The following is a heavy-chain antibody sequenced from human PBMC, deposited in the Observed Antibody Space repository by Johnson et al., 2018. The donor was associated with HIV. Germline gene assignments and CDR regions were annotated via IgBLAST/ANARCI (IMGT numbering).Heavy chain of an antibody. CDR1: GFTFSDYY. J-gene: IGHJ3*02. V-gene: IGHV3-11*04. CDR2: ISGSGSTI. D-gene: IGHD3-22*01. CDR3: ARERYYYDSSGSYNPHAFDI. Sequence: QVQLVESGGGVVQPGRSLRLSCAASGFTFSDYYMSWIRQAPGKGLEWVSYISGSGSTIYYADSVKGRFTISRDNAKNSLYLQMNSLRAEDTAVYYCARERYYYDSSGSYNPHAFDIWGQGTMVTVSS.